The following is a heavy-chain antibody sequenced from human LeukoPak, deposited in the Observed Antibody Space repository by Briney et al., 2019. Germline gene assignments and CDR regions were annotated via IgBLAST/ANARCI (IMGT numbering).Heavy chain of an antibody. CDR1: GGTFSSYA. CDR2: IIPIFGTA. CDR3: ALCSGGSCYSAEYFQH. V-gene: IGHV1-69*13. Sequence: SVKVSCKASGGTFSSYAISWVRQVPGQGLEWMGGIIPIFGTANYAQKFQGRVTITADESTSTAYMELSSLRSEDTAVYYCALCSGGSCYSAEYFQHWGQGTLVTVSS. D-gene: IGHD2-15*01. J-gene: IGHJ1*01.